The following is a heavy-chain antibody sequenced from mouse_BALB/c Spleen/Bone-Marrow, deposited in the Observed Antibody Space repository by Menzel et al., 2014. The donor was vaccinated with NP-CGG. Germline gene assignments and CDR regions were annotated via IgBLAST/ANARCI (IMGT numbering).Heavy chain of an antibody. CDR2: INPGSGGT. CDR3: ARQREPPYAM. Sequence: LQRSRPNLGHPWASLMLSSTASGYAFTNSFIEWVKQRPGQGLEWIGVINPGSGGTKYNAKFKGKATLTADTSSSTAYMRSSSLEADDVAVYFSARQREPPYAM. CDR1: GYAFTNSF. V-gene: IGHV1-54*01. J-gene: IGHJ4*01.